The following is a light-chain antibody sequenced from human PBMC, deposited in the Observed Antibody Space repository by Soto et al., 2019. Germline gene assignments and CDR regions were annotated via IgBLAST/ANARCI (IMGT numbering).Light chain of an antibody. V-gene: IGKV1-12*01. CDR1: QDITTY. CDR2: TAS. Sequence: DIQLTQSPSSVSASVGDRVIITCRASQDITTYLAWYQQKPGKAPMLLIHTASSLQSGVPSRFSGSGSGTDFSLTISTLQPEDVATYYCQQAHSFPPTFGQGTKLEIK. J-gene: IGKJ2*01. CDR3: QQAHSFPPT.